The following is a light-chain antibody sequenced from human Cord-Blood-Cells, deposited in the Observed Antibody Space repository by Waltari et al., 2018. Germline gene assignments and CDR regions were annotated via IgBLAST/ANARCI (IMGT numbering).Light chain of an antibody. CDR3: QAWDSSTAV. J-gene: IGLJ3*02. CDR1: KLGDTY. V-gene: IGLV3-1*01. CDR2: QDS. Sequence: SYELTQPPSVSVSPGQTASITCSGDKLGDTYACWYQQKTGQSPVLVIYQDSKRPSGIPERFSGSNSGNTATLTISGTQAMDEADYYCQAWDSSTAVFGGGTKLTVL.